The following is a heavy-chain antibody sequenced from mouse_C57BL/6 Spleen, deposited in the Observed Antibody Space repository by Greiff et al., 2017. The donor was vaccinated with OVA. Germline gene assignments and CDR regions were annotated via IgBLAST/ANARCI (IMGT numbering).Heavy chain of an antibody. V-gene: IGHV1-82*01. CDR3: ARDYGRAFYFDY. J-gene: IGHJ2*01. D-gene: IGHD1-1*01. CDR1: GYAFSSSW. Sequence: QVQLQQSGPELVKPGASVKISCKASGYAFSSSWMNWVKQRPGKGLEWIGRIYPGDGDTNYNGKFKGKATLTADKSSSTAYMQLSSLTSEDSAVYFCARDYGRAFYFDYWGQGTTLTVSS. CDR2: IYPGDGDT.